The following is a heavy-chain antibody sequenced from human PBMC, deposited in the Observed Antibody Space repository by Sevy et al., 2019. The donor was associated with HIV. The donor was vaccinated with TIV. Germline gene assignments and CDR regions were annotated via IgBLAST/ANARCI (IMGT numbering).Heavy chain of an antibody. CDR2: ISGSGGST. D-gene: IGHD3-10*01. J-gene: IGHJ4*02. CDR3: AKGGSGSYYIYPFDY. V-gene: IGHV3-23*01. Sequence: GGSLRLSCAASGFTFSSYAMSWVRQAPGKGPEWVSAISGSGGSTYYADSVKGRFTISRDNSKNTLYLQMNSLRAEDTAVYYCAKGGSGSYYIYPFDYWGQGTLVTVSS. CDR1: GFTFSSYA.